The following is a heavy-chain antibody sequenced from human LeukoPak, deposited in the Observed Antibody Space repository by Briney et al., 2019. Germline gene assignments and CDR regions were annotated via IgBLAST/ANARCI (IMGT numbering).Heavy chain of an antibody. V-gene: IGHV3-23*01. D-gene: IGHD2-15*01. CDR1: GFTFSNYA. J-gene: IGHJ4*02. CDR3: AKDTSEADCSGGSCHLNYYYFDY. CDR2: ISGSGGST. Sequence: GGSLRLSCAASGFTFSNYAISWVRQAPGKGLEWVSAISGSGGSTYYAASLKGRFTISRDNSENTLYLQMNSLRAEDTAVYYCAKDTSEADCSGGSCHLNYYYFDYWGQGTLVSVSS.